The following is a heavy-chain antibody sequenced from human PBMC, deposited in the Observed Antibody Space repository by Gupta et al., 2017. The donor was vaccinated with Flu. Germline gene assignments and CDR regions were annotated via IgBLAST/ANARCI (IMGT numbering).Heavy chain of an antibody. J-gene: IGHJ6*02. CDR2: INPSGGST. V-gene: IGHV1-46*01. CDR3: ARDTSINPPYYYYGMDV. D-gene: IGHD3-9*01. CDR1: GYTFTSYY. Sequence: QVQLVQSGAEVKKPGASVKVSCKASGYTFTSYYMHWVRQAPGQGLEWMGIINPSGGSTSYAQKFQGRVTMTRDTSTSTVYMELSSLRSEDTAVYYCARDTSINPPYYYYGMDVWGQGTTVTVSS.